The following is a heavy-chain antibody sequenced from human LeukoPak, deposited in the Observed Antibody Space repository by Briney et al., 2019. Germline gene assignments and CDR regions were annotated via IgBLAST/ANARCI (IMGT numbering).Heavy chain of an antibody. V-gene: IGHV4-59*01. Sequence: SETLSLTCTVSGGSISSYYWSWIRQPPGKGLEWIGYIYYSGSTNYNPSLKSRVTISVDTSKNQSSLKLSSVTAADTAVYYCAAHYVAGRGWFDPWGQGTLVTVSS. CDR1: GGSISSYY. CDR3: AAHYVAGRGWFDP. J-gene: IGHJ5*02. D-gene: IGHD6-19*01. CDR2: IYYSGST.